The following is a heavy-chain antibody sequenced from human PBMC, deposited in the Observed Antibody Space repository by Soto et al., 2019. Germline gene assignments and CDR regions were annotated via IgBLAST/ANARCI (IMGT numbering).Heavy chain of an antibody. Sequence: ASVKVSCTASGYTFTSYDINWVRQATGQGLEWMGWMNPNSGNTGYAQKFQGRVTMTRNTSISTAYMELSSLRSEDTAVYYCARAVVPAALIDDRGQATLVTFAS. D-gene: IGHD2-2*01. CDR2: MNPNSGNT. V-gene: IGHV1-8*01. CDR1: GYTFTSYD. J-gene: IGHJ4*02. CDR3: ARAVVPAALIDD.